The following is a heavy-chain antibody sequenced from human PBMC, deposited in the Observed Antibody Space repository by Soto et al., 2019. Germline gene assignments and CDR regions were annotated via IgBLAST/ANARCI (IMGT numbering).Heavy chain of an antibody. Sequence: GGSLRLSCASSGFTVSSDYMTWVRQAPGRGLEWVSIIYSGGSTYYADSVKGRFTISRDNSKNTLYLQMNSLRAEDTAVYYCARRISGTIVDYWGQGTLVTVSS. V-gene: IGHV3-53*01. CDR2: IYSGGST. D-gene: IGHD1-7*01. CDR3: ARRISGTIVDY. J-gene: IGHJ4*02. CDR1: GFTVSSDY.